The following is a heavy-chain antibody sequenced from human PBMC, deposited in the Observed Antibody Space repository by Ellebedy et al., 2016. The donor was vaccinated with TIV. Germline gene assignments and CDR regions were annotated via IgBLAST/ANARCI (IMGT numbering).Heavy chain of an antibody. J-gene: IGHJ2*01. CDR2: INTNTGNP. CDR1: GYTFTSYA. Sequence: AASVKVSCKASGYTFTSYAMNWVRQPPGQGLEWMGWINTNTGNPTYAQGFTGRFVFSLDTSVSTAYLQISSLKAEDTAVYYCARGAAAGFFWYFDLWGRGTLVTVSS. V-gene: IGHV7-4-1*02. CDR3: ARGAAAGFFWYFDL. D-gene: IGHD6-13*01.